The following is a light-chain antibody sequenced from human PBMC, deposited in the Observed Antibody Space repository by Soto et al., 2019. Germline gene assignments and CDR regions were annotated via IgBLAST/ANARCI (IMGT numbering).Light chain of an antibody. Sequence: GDRVTITCRASQSISSWLXXYXXKXGXXXKXXXYDASSLESGVPSRFSGGGYGTEFTLTISSLQPDDCATYYCQLYNTYARTFGQGNKVDIK. J-gene: IGKJ1*01. CDR1: QSISSW. V-gene: IGKV1-5*01. CDR2: DAS. CDR3: QLYNTYART.